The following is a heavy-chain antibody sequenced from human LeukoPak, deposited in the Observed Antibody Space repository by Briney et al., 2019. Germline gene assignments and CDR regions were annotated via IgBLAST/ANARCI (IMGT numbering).Heavy chain of an antibody. CDR2: ASGDGIHK. Sequence: GGSLRLSCATSGFSFTAYTIHWVRQAPGEGPEWVALASGDGIHKQYAASVQGRFTISRDNSESTVYLEMNSLKDGDTGIYYCARAVSSSWYADYWGQGTLVTVSS. J-gene: IGHJ4*02. V-gene: IGHV3-30*04. CDR1: GFSFTAYT. D-gene: IGHD6-13*01. CDR3: ARAVSSSWYADY.